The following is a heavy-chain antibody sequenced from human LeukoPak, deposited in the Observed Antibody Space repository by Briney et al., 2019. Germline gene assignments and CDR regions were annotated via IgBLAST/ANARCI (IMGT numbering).Heavy chain of an antibody. Sequence: GGSLRLSCAASGFTFSSYGTHWVRQAPGKGLEWVAFIRYDGSNKYYADSVKGRFTISRDNSKNTLYLQMNSLRAEDTAVYYCAKDFETNWGFSPFDYWGQGTLVTVSS. J-gene: IGHJ4*02. CDR2: IRYDGSNK. CDR3: AKDFETNWGFSPFDY. D-gene: IGHD7-27*01. CDR1: GFTFSSYG. V-gene: IGHV3-30*02.